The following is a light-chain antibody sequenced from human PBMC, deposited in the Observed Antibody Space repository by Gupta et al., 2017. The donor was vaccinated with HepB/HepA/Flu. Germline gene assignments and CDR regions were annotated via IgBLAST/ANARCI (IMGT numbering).Light chain of an antibody. CDR1: QSVSSSY. Sequence: EIVLTQSPGTLSLSPGERATLPCRASQSVSSSYLAWYQQRPGQAPRLLIYGASSRATGISDRFSGSGSGTDFTLTISRLEPEDFAVYYCQQDGSSPWTFGQGTKVESK. J-gene: IGKJ1*01. CDR2: GAS. V-gene: IGKV3-20*01. CDR3: QQDGSSPWT.